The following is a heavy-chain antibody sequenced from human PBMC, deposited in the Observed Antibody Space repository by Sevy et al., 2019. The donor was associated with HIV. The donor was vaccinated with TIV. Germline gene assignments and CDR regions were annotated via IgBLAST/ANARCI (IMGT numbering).Heavy chain of an antibody. CDR3: ARGRDGYKRLGYYGMDV. CDR1: GGSISSYY. CDR2: ICYSGST. V-gene: IGHV4-59*01. Sequence: SETLSLTCTVSGGSISSYYWSWIRQPPGKGLEWIGYICYSGSTNYNPSLKSRVTISVDTSKNQFSLKLSSVTAADTAVYYCARGRDGYKRLGYYGMDVWGHGTTVTVSS. J-gene: IGHJ6*02. D-gene: IGHD5-12*01.